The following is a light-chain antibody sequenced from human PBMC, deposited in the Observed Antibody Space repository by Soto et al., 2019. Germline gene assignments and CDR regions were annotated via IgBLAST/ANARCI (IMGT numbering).Light chain of an antibody. J-gene: IGLJ2*01. V-gene: IGLV1-51*01. CDR2: DNN. CDR3: GTWDSRLSAVV. Sequence: QAVLTQPPSVSAAPGQKVTISCSGSRSNIGTNYVSWYQQLPGTAPNLLIYDNNKRPSGIPDRFSGSKSGTSATLGITGLQTGDEDDDDCGTWDSRLSAVVFGGGTKLTVL. CDR1: RSNIGTNY.